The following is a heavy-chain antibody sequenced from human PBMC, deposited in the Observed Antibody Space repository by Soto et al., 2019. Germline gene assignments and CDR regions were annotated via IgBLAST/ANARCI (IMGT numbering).Heavy chain of an antibody. Sequence: PSETLSLTCTVADGSISSISYYWGWIRQPPGKGLEWIGSIYYSGSTYYNPSLKSRVTISVDTSKNQFSLKLSSVTAADTAVYYCARHPRRDYGENFDYWGQGTLVTVSS. CDR3: ARHPRRDYGENFDY. CDR2: IYYSGST. V-gene: IGHV4-39*01. D-gene: IGHD4-17*01. CDR1: DGSISSISYY. J-gene: IGHJ4*02.